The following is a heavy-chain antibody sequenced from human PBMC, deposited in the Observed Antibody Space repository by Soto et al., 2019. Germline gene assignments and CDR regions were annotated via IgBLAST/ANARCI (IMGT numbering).Heavy chain of an antibody. CDR3: TRASAAAGNFDY. Sequence: EVQLVESGGGLVQPGRSLRLSCTASGFTFGDYAMSWFRQAPGKGLEWVGFIRSKAYGGTTEYAASVKGRFTISRDDSKSIAYLQMNSLKTEDTAVYYCTRASAAAGNFDYWGQGTLVTVSS. CDR1: GFTFGDYA. D-gene: IGHD6-13*01. J-gene: IGHJ4*02. CDR2: IRSKAYGGTT. V-gene: IGHV3-49*03.